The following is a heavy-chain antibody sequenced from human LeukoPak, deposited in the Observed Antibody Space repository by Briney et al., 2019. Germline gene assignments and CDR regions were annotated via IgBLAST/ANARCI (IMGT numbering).Heavy chain of an antibody. CDR1: GFTFSSYS. J-gene: IGHJ2*01. D-gene: IGHD3-10*01. V-gene: IGHV3-21*01. CDR2: ISSSSSYI. Sequence: GGSLRLSCAASGFTFSSYSMNWVRQAPGKGLEWVSSISSSSSYIYYADSVKGRFTISRDNAKNSLYLQMNSLRAEDTAVYYCARDATRGYGSGWSWYFDLWGRGTLVTVSS. CDR3: ARDATRGYGSGWSWYFDL.